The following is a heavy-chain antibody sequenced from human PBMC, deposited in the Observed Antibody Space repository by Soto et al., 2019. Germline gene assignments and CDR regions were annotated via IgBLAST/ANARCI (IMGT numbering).Heavy chain of an antibody. CDR1: GGNFSSYA. CDR3: AREHSSSYYGMAI. J-gene: IGHJ6*02. V-gene: IGHV1-69*01. Sequence: QVQLVQSGAEVKKPGSSVKVSCKASGGNFSSYAVNWVRQAPGQGLEWMGGIIPALATANYAQKLQGRVTINTDEFTSTVYMELSSLRSEDTAVYYCAREHSSSYYGMAIWGQGTTVTVSS. D-gene: IGHD3-22*01. CDR2: IIPALATA.